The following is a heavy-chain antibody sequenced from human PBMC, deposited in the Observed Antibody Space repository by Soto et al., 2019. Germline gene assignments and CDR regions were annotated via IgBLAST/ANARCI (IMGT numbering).Heavy chain of an antibody. CDR2: INWNGDSI. J-gene: IGHJ4*02. D-gene: IGHD6-13*01. Sequence: GGSLRLSCAASGFTFDDYGMSWVRQAPGKGLEWVSCINWNGDSIGYADSVRGRFTISRENAKNSLYLQMNSLRAEDTAFYYCARWRTSSRWDPPGYWGQGTLVTVSS. CDR1: GFTFDDYG. CDR3: ARWRTSSRWDPPGY. V-gene: IGHV3-20*04.